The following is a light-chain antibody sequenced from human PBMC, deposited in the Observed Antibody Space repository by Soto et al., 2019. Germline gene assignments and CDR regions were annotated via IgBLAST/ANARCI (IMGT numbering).Light chain of an antibody. CDR3: SSYTGSSTLYV. J-gene: IGLJ1*01. CDR1: ISDVGGYNY. CDR2: EVS. Sequence: QSVLTQPASVSGSPGQSITISCTGTISDVGGYNYVSWYQQHPGKAPKLMIYEVSHRPSGVSNRFSGSKSGNTASLTISGLQAEDEADYYCSSYTGSSTLYVFGTGTKLTVL. V-gene: IGLV2-14*01.